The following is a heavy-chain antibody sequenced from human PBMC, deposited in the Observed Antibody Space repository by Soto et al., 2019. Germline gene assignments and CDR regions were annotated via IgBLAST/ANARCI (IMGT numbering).Heavy chain of an antibody. CDR2: IYYSGST. CDR3: ARGNMVRGVTQFDY. CDR1: GGSISSGGYY. Sequence: QVQLQESGPGPVKPSQTLSLTCTVSGGSISSGGYYCSWIRQHPGKGLEWIGYIYYSGSTYYNPSLKSRVTISVDTTKNQFSLKLSAVTAADTAVYYCARGNMVRGVTQFDYCGQGTLVTVSS. V-gene: IGHV4-31*03. D-gene: IGHD3-10*01. J-gene: IGHJ4*02.